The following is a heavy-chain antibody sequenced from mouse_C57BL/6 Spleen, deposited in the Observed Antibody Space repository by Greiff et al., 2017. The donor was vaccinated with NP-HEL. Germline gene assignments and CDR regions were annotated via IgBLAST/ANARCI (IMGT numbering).Heavy chain of an antibody. J-gene: IGHJ2*01. CDR2: IYPSDSET. CDR3: ARSHYYYGSSYDY. D-gene: IGHD1-1*01. Sequence: QVQLQQPGAELVRPGSSVKLSCKASGYTFTSYWMAWVKQRPGQGLEWIGNIYPSDSETHYNQKFKDKATLTVDKSSSTAYMQLSSLTSEDSAVYYCARSHYYYGSSYDYWGQGTTLTVSS. V-gene: IGHV1-61*01. CDR1: GYTFTSYW.